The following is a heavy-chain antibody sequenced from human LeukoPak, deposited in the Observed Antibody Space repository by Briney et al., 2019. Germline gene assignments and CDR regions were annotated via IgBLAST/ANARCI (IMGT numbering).Heavy chain of an antibody. D-gene: IGHD3-16*01. CDR3: AREQRGGLSANLGGLFASYYTYYYMDV. Sequence: ASVKVSCKASGYTFTMYYIHWVRQAPGQGLEWMGMINPSDGATTYAQRFQGRVTMTRDMSTTTVYMDLRSLRSEDTAVCFCAREQRGGLSANLGGLFASYYTYYYMDVWGRGTTVTVSS. V-gene: IGHV1-46*01. CDR2: INPSDGAT. CDR1: GYTFTMYY. J-gene: IGHJ6*03.